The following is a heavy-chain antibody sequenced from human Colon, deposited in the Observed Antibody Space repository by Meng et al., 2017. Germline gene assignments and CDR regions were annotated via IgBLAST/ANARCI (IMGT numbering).Heavy chain of an antibody. V-gene: IGHV3-48*03. Sequence: GGSLTLSCAASGFTFNSYEICWVRQAPGTGLEWISYITGSGDTTHYADSVKGRFTTSRDNAQNLLYLQMNSLRAEDAAVYYCARETSGCGGDCYDLWGQGTLVTVSS. D-gene: IGHD2-21*01. CDR3: ARETSGCGGDCYDL. CDR2: ITGSGDTT. CDR1: GFTFNSYE. J-gene: IGHJ5*02.